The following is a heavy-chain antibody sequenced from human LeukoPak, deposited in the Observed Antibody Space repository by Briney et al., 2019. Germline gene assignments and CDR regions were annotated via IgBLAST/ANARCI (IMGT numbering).Heavy chain of an antibody. Sequence: GGSLRPSCAASGFTFSSYGMHWVPQAPGKGLERVAVISYDGSNKYYADTVNARFTISRDNSKNTLYLQMNSLRAEDTAVYYCAKELTTVTYNWFDPWGQGTLVTVSS. J-gene: IGHJ5*02. CDR3: AKELTTVTYNWFDP. V-gene: IGHV3-30*18. CDR1: GFTFSSYG. D-gene: IGHD4-17*01. CDR2: ISYDGSNK.